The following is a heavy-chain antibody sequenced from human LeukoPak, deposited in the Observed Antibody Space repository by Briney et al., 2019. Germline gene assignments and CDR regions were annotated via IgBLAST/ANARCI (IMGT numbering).Heavy chain of an antibody. D-gene: IGHD1-26*01. V-gene: IGHV3-53*01. CDR3: AREGSGSYYFDY. Sequence: GGSLRLSCAASGFTVSSNYMSWVRQAPGKGLEWVSVIYSGGSTYYADSVKGRFTISRDNSKNTLYLQMNSLRAEDTAVYYCAREGSGSYYFDYWGQGTLVTVSS. CDR2: IYSGGST. CDR1: GFTVSSNY. J-gene: IGHJ4*02.